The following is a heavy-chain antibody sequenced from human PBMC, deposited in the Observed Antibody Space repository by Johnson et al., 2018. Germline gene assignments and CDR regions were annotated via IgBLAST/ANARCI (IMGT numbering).Heavy chain of an antibody. D-gene: IGHD4-17*01. J-gene: IGHJ6*02. CDR2: IIPIFGTA. V-gene: IGHV1-69*12. Sequence: QVQLVQSGAEVTKPGSSVKVSCKASGGTFSSYAISWVRQAPGQGLEWLGGIIPIFGTANYAQKFQGRVTITADESTSQAYMALSSLRAEDTAVYYCARGYGDYQGKGMDVWGQGTTVTVSS. CDR1: GGTFSSYA. CDR3: ARGYGDYQGKGMDV.